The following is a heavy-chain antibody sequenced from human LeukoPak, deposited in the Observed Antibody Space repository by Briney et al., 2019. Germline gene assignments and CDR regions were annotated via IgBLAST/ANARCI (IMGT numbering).Heavy chain of an antibody. CDR2: FYVGGAT. V-gene: IGHV3-53*01. J-gene: IGHJ4*02. CDR1: GFSVTNNY. D-gene: IGHD5-24*01. Sequence: GGSLRLSCAVSGFSVTNNYMSWVRQAPGKGLEWVSVFYVGGATYYADSVKGRFTISRDNSENTLYLQMKSLRAEDTAVYYCARGDGYNSFDYWGQGTLVTVSS. CDR3: ARGDGYNSFDY.